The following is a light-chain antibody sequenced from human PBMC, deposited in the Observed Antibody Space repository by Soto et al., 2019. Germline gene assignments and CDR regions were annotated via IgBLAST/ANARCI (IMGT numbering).Light chain of an antibody. Sequence: DIVLTQTPLSSPVTLGQPASISCRSSQSLVHGDGNTYLSWLQQRPGQPPRLLIYMISNRFSGVPDRCAGSGAGTDFTLRISGVEAEDVGVYYCMQATQAYTFGQGTKLEIK. CDR2: MIS. J-gene: IGKJ2*01. CDR3: MQATQAYT. V-gene: IGKV2-24*01. CDR1: QSLVHGDGNTY.